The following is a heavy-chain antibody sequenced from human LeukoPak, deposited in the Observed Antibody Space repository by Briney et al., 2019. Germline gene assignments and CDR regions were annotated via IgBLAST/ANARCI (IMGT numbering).Heavy chain of an antibody. CDR2: ISGSADNT. CDR1: GFTFGTYA. J-gene: IGHJ3*02. CDR3: ANVIPRYTGSSVGGLDI. D-gene: IGHD1-26*01. V-gene: IGHV3-23*01. Sequence: PGGSLRLSCAGSGFTFGTYAMTWVRQAPRKGLEWVSVISGSADNTYYADSVRGRFTISRDNYKNTLYLQMNSMRAEDTAVYYCANVIPRYTGSSVGGLDIWGQGTMVTVSS.